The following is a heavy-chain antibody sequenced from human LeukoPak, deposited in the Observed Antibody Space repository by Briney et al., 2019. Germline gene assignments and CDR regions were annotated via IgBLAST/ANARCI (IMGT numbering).Heavy chain of an antibody. CDR3: TRGYSYGFH. D-gene: IGHD5-18*01. CDR1: GFTFGDYA. J-gene: IGHJ4*02. Sequence: SGGSLRLSCTASGFTFGDYAMSWFRQAPGKGLEWLGFIRSKTHSGATEYAASVRGRFTISRDDSKNIAYLQMDSLKTEDTAMYYCTRGYSYGFHWGQGTLVTVSS. V-gene: IGHV3-49*03. CDR2: IRSKTHSGAT.